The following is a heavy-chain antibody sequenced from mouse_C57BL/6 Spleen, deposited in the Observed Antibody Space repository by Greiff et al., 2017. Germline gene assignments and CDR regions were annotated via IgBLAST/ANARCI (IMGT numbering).Heavy chain of an antibody. CDR1: GYSITSGYY. Sequence: EVKLLESGPGLVKPSQSLSLTCSVTGYSITSGYYWNWIRQFPGNKLEWMGYISYDGSNNYNPSLKNRISITRDTSKNQFFLKLNSVTTEDTATYYCAREGYYGSRNWYFDVWGTGTTVTVSS. V-gene: IGHV3-6*01. J-gene: IGHJ1*03. CDR3: AREGYYGSRNWYFDV. D-gene: IGHD1-1*01. CDR2: ISYDGSN.